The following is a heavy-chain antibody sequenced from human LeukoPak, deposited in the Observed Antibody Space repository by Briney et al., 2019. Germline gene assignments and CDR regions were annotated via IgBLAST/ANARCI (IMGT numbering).Heavy chain of an antibody. CDR2: ISASGAGT. J-gene: IGHJ4*02. CDR1: GFTFSSYA. D-gene: IGHD3-10*01. V-gene: IGHV3-23*01. Sequence: GESLRLSGSVSGFTFSSYAVSWVRQAPGKGLEWFSSISASGAGTYHADSVKGRFTISGDNPKNTLYLQMNSLRAEDTAVYYCAREGVRGSGSYYNVKDYWGQGSLVTVSS. CDR3: AREGVRGSGSYYNVKDY.